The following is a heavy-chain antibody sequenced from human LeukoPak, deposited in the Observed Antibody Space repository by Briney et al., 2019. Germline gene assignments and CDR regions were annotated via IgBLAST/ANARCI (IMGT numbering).Heavy chain of an antibody. CDR1: GFTFSSYA. CDR2: ISSNGGST. J-gene: IGHJ4*02. V-gene: IGHV3-64D*09. CDR3: VKPFRAGEWELDY. D-gene: IGHD1-26*01. Sequence: PGGSLRLSCSASGFTFSSYAMHWVRQAPGKGLEYVSAISSNGGSTYYADSVKGRFTISRDNSKNTLYLQMSSLRAEDTAVYYCVKPFRAGEWELDYWAQGTLVTVSS.